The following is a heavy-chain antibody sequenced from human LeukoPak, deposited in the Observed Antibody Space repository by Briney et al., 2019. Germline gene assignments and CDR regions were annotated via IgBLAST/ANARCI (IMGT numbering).Heavy chain of an antibody. D-gene: IGHD3-10*01. CDR1: GGSMSSSAYY. CDR3: ASLFSVRGVPFDP. CDR2: VDYNGGT. V-gene: IGHV4-39*01. Sequence: SETLSLTCSVSGGSMSSSAYYWGWIRQPPGKGLEWIGSVDYNGGTYQNPSVSSRVTIKADTSRSQFSLKLSSVTAADTAVYYCASLFSVRGVPFDPWGQGTLVTVSS. J-gene: IGHJ5*02.